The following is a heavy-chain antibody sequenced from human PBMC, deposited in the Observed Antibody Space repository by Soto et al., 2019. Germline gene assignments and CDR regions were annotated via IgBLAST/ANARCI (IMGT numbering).Heavy chain of an antibody. CDR3: ARGRGSYSSNFDY. CDR2: IYYTGST. CDR1: GDSVSSGTYY. Sequence: ETLSLTCTVSGDSVSSGTYYWSWIRQPPGKGLEWIAYIYYTGSTNYNPSLKSRVTISVDTSKSQLSLKLSSVTAADTAVYYCARGRGSYSSNFDYWGQGTLVTVS. D-gene: IGHD1-26*01. J-gene: IGHJ4*02. V-gene: IGHV4-61*01.